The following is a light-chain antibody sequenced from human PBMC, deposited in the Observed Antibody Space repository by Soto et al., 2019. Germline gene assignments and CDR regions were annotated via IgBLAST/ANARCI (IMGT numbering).Light chain of an antibody. CDR1: QSVSSSY. CDR2: GAS. Sequence: EIVLTQSPGTLSLSPGERATLSCRASQSVSSSYLAWYQQKPGQAPRLLIYGASSRATGIPDRFSGSGSGTDFTLTISRLEPEDFAVYSCQKCGNSRWTFGQRTKVDIK. V-gene: IGKV3-20*01. CDR3: QKCGNSRWT. J-gene: IGKJ1*01.